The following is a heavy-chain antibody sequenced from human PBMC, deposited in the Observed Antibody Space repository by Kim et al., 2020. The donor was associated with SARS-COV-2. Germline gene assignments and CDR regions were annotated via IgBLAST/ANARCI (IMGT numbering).Heavy chain of an antibody. D-gene: IGHD3-22*01. J-gene: IGHJ4*02. V-gene: IGHV1-69*02. Sequence: QGRVTITADKSTSTAYMELSSLRSEDTAVYYCARAPVGYYDSSGYRGYFDYWGQGTLVTVSS. CDR3: ARAPVGYYDSSGYRGYFDY.